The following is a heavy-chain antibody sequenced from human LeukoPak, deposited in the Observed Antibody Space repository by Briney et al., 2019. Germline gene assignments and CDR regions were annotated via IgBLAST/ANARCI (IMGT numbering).Heavy chain of an antibody. J-gene: IGHJ4*02. Sequence: GGSLRLSCDASGFTFSNALMSWVRQAPGKGLEGVGRIKNKTDGGATDYAAPVKGRFTISRDDSKNTLYLQMNSLKTEDTAVYYCTTVFQPLGYCSSTSCYTNYWGQGTLVTVSS. V-gene: IGHV3-15*01. CDR2: IKNKTDGGAT. CDR3: TTVFQPLGYCSSTSCYTNY. CDR1: GFTFSNAL. D-gene: IGHD2-2*01.